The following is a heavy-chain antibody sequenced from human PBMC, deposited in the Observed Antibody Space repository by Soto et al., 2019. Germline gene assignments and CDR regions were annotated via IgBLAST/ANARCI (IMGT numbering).Heavy chain of an antibody. CDR3: ARESAAAGPYYYDY. V-gene: IGHV1-69*04. CDR2: IIPILGIA. CDR1: GGTFSSYT. D-gene: IGHD6-13*01. Sequence: SVKFSCKASGGTFSSYTISWVRQAPGQGLEWMGRIIPILGIANYAQKFQGRVTITADKSTSTAYMELSSLRSEDTAVYYCARESAAAGPYYYDYWSQGTLVTVSS. J-gene: IGHJ4*02.